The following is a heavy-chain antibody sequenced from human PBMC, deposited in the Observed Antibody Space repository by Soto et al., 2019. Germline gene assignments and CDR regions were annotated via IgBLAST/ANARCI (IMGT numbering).Heavy chain of an antibody. J-gene: IGHJ4*02. CDR2: SKLKVESYTK. V-gene: IGHV3-72*01. CDR1: GFTLSDHD. Sequence: EVQLAESGGGLVQPGGSLRLSCVVSGFTLSDHDMDWVRQAPGKGLEWVGRSKLKVESYTKEYAASGKGRFTISRHDSENSLSLQMDSLKAEDPAVYYCLAFLSGRPYWGQETLVTVSS. D-gene: IGHD3-10*01. CDR3: LAFLSGRPY.